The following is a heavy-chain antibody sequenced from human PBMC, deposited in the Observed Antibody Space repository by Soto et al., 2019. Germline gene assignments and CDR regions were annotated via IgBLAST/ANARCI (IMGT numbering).Heavy chain of an antibody. Sequence: QVQLVESGGSVVQPGRSLRLSCEASGFTFTSYAMHWVRQAPGKGLEWVAVISYDGINEYYADSVKGRFTISRDNSKNTLFLQMSSLRVEDTAVYYCARDRLRLGELSLIGYFDYWGXGTLVTVSS. CDR2: ISYDGINE. J-gene: IGHJ4*02. CDR1: GFTFTSYA. D-gene: IGHD3-16*02. V-gene: IGHV3-30*15. CDR3: ARDRLRLGELSLIGYFDY.